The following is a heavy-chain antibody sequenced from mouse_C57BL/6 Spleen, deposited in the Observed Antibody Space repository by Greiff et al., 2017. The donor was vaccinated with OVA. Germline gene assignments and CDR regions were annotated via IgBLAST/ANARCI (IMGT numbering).Heavy chain of an antibody. Sequence: QVQLQQPGAELVRPGTSVKLSCKASGYTFTSYWMHWVKQRPGQGLEWIGVIDPSDSYTNYNQKFKGEATLTVATSSSTAYMQLSSLTSEDSAVYYCARQSGAMDDWGQGTSVTVSS. CDR3: ARQSGAMDD. V-gene: IGHV1-59*01. CDR2: IDPSDSYT. J-gene: IGHJ4*01. CDR1: GYTFTSYW. D-gene: IGHD6-2*01.